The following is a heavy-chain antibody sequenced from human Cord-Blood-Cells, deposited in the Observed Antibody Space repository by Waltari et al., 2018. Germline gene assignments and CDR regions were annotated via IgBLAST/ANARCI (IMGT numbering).Heavy chain of an antibody. CDR3: ATGLYSSSSTDAFDI. J-gene: IGHJ3*02. V-gene: IGHV1-24*01. D-gene: IGHD6-6*01. Sequence: QVQLVQSGAEVKKPGASVKVSCKVSGYTLTELSMHWVRQAPGKGLEWMGGFDPEDGETIYAKKVQGRGTMTEDTSTDTAYMERSSLRSEDTAVYYCATGLYSSSSTDAFDIWGQGTMVTVSS. CDR1: GYTLTELS. CDR2: FDPEDGET.